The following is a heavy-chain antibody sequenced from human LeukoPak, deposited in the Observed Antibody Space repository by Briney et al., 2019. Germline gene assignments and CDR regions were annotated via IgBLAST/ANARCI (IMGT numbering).Heavy chain of an antibody. CDR1: GFTFSNSW. CDR2: VQHIGGGT. D-gene: IGHD4-11*01. Sequence: GGSLRLSCAGSGFTFSNSWMGWVRQAPGKGLEWVANVQHIGGGTYYVDSVKGRFTISRDNAKNSVYLQMNSLGADDTAVYYCATYSILNAREFRYWGQGTLVTVSS. J-gene: IGHJ1*01. V-gene: IGHV3-7*01. CDR3: ATYSILNAREFRY.